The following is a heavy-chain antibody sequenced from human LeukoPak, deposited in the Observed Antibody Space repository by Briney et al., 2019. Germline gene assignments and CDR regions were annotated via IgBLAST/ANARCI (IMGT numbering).Heavy chain of an antibody. CDR3: ARGPNPDKYCSGGSCPVPYAFDI. J-gene: IGHJ3*02. D-gene: IGHD2-15*01. Sequence: ASVKVSCKASGGTFSSYAISWVRQAPGQGLEWMGRIIPILGIANYAQKFQGRVTITADKSTSTAYMELSSLRSEDTAVYYCARGPNPDKYCSGGSCPVPYAFDIWGQGTMVTVSS. V-gene: IGHV1-69*04. CDR2: IIPILGIA. CDR1: GGTFSSYA.